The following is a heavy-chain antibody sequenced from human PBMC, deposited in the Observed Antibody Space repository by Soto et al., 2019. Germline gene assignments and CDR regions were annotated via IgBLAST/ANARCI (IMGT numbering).Heavy chain of an antibody. CDR2: ISTNGGST. J-gene: IGHJ4*02. CDR3: AREGGSYYFYY. D-gene: IGHD1-26*01. V-gene: IGHV3-64*01. CDR1: GFTFSSYA. Sequence: EVQLVESGGGLVQPGGSLRLSCAASGFTFSSYAMHWVRQAPGKGLEYVSTISTNGGSTYNVNSVKGRFTISRDNSKNTLYPQMGSLRAEDMAVYYCAREGGSYYFYYWGQGTRVTVSS.